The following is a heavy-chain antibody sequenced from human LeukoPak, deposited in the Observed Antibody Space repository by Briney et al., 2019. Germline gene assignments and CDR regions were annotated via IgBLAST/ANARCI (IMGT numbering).Heavy chain of an antibody. CDR1: GFTFSSYW. Sequence: GGSLRLSCAASGFTFSSYWMSWVRQAPGKGLEWVSFISSSRSYIYYADSVKGRFTISRDNAKNSLYLQMNSLRAEDTAVSYCARFIAAPYYFDYWGRGTLVTVSS. D-gene: IGHD6-13*01. CDR2: ISSSRSYI. J-gene: IGHJ4*02. V-gene: IGHV3-21*01. CDR3: ARFIAAPYYFDY.